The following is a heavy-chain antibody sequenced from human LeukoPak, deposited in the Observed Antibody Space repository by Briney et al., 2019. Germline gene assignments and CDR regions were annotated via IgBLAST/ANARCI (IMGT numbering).Heavy chain of an antibody. CDR1: GYSISSGYY. J-gene: IGHJ6*03. CDR3: ASRPLGYCSSTSCPGDYYMDV. CDR2: IYHSGST. Sequence: SETLSLTCAVSGYSISSGYYWGWIRQPPGKGLEWIGSIYHSGSTYYNPSLKSRVTISVGTSKNQFSLKLSSVTAADTAVYYCASRPLGYCSSTSCPGDYYMDVWGKGTTVTVSS. D-gene: IGHD2-2*01. V-gene: IGHV4-38-2*01.